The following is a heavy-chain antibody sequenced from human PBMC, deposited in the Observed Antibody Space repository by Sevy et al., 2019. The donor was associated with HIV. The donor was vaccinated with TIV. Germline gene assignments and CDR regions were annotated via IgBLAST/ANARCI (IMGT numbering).Heavy chain of an antibody. CDR3: ARDLEFYDYGDYGPAFMPDY. D-gene: IGHD4-17*01. V-gene: IGHV3-33*01. J-gene: IGHJ4*02. Sequence: GGSLRLSCAASGFTFSTYGMHWVRQAPGKGLEWVADMWFDGSNTYYADSVKGRFTISRDIAKNTLHLQMNSLRAEDTAVYYCARDLEFYDYGDYGPAFMPDYWGQGTLVTVSS. CDR2: MWFDGSNT. CDR1: GFTFSTYG.